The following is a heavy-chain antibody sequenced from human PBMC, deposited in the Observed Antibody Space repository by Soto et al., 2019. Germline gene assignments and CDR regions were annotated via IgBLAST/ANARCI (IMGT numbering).Heavy chain of an antibody. D-gene: IGHD3-3*01. V-gene: IGHV5-10-1*01. Sequence: PGESLKISGKGSGYSFTSYWISWVLQMPWKGLEWMGRIDPSDSYTNYSPSFQGHVTISADKSISTTYLQWSGLKASDTAMYYCARQNPFWSGYYTHSTLSGYYYGMDVWGQGTTVTVSS. J-gene: IGHJ6*02. CDR3: ARQNPFWSGYYTHSTLSGYYYGMDV. CDR1: GYSFTSYW. CDR2: IDPSDSYT.